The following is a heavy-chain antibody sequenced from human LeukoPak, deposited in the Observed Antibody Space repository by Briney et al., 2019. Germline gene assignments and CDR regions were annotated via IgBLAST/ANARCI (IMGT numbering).Heavy chain of an antibody. CDR1: GYTFTGYY. CDR2: INPNSGGT. D-gene: IGHD3-9*01. Sequence: ASVKVSCKASGYTFTGYYMRWVRQAPGQGLEWMGWINPNSGGTNYAQKFQGRVTMTRDTSISTAYMELSRLRSDDTAVYYCARVLRYFDWSSVFDYWGQGTLVTVSS. CDR3: ARVLRYFDWSSVFDY. V-gene: IGHV1-2*02. J-gene: IGHJ4*02.